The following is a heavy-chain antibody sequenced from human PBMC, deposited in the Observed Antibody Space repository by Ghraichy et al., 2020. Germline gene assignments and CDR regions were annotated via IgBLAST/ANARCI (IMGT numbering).Heavy chain of an antibody. Sequence: GGSLRLSCAASGFTVSTNYMSWVRQAPGKGLEWVSIIYASGATYYADSVKGRFTISRDNSKNTVYLQVNSLRAEDTAVYYCGREAYCTSDTCYSPRWGQGTLVTVSS. CDR3: GREAYCTSDTCYSPR. CDR2: IYASGAT. D-gene: IGHD2-15*01. V-gene: IGHV3-53*01. CDR1: GFTVSTNY. J-gene: IGHJ4*02.